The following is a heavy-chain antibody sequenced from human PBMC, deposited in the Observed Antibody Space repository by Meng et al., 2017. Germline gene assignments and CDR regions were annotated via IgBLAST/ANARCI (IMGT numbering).Heavy chain of an antibody. CDR3: ARAQYYDFWSGYYFDY. D-gene: IGHD3-3*01. CDR2: IYHSGST. J-gene: IGHJ4*02. V-gene: IGHV4-4*02. CDR1: GGPIGSKNW. Sequence: QGRLRDAVPVLVTASGPLSPPSAVCGGPIGSKNWGSWVRQHPGKGLEWIGEIYHSGSTKYNPSLKSRVTLSVDKSKNQFSLKLSSVPAADTAVYYCARAQYYDFWSGYYFDYWGQGTLVTVSS.